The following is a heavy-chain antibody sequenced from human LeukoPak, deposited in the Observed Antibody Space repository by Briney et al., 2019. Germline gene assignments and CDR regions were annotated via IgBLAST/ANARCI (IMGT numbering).Heavy chain of an antibody. CDR1: GFTFSDYS. Sequence: GGSLRLSCAASGFTFSDYSMNWVRQTPGKGLEWVSSISKRERNLYYAGSVKGRFTISRDNAKNSLYLQMNSLRAEDMAVYYCVRDLMGAGGTTAYFHHWGQGTLVTVSS. V-gene: IGHV3-21*01. CDR3: VRDLMGAGGTTAYFHH. CDR2: ISKRERNL. J-gene: IGHJ1*01. D-gene: IGHD1-1*01.